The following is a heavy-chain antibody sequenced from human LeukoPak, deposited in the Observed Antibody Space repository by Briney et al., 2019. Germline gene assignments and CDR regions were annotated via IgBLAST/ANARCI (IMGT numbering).Heavy chain of an antibody. J-gene: IGHJ4*02. D-gene: IGHD1-26*01. Sequence: GRSLRLSCAASGFTFSSYAMHWVRHAPGEGLEWVALISYDGSNKYYAESVKGRFTISRDNSKNTLYLQMNSLRAEDTAVYYCARLEGENLGQFDYWGQGTLVTVSS. CDR2: ISYDGSNK. CDR1: GFTFSSYA. V-gene: IGHV3-30-3*01. CDR3: ARLEGENLGQFDY.